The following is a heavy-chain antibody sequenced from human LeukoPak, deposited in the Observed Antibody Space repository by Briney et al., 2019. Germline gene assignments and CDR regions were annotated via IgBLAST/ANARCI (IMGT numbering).Heavy chain of an antibody. CDR3: ARGFGAVIIDFDY. CDR1: GFTFSSYS. D-gene: IGHD3-3*01. CDR2: ISSSSSYI. V-gene: IGHV3-21*01. J-gene: IGHJ4*02. Sequence: PGGSLRLSCAASGFTFSSYSMNWVRQAPGKGLEWVSSISSSSSYIYYADSVKGRFTISRDNAKNSLYLQMNSLRAEDTAVYYCARGFGAVIIDFDYWGQGTLVTVSS.